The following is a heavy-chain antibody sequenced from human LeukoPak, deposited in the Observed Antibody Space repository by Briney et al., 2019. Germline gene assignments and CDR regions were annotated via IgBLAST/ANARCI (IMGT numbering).Heavy chain of an antibody. CDR3: ARIDSSTWYQFDN. J-gene: IGHJ4*02. D-gene: IGHD6-13*01. CDR2: INPYTGGT. V-gene: IGHV1-2*02. CDR1: GYSFSVYY. Sequence: GASVKVSCKAFGYSFSVYYMHWVRQAPGQGLEWMGWINPYTGGTNFAQKFQGRVSMTRDTSSSTAYMDLSSLRSDDTAVYYCARIDSSTWYQFDNWGQGTLVTVSS.